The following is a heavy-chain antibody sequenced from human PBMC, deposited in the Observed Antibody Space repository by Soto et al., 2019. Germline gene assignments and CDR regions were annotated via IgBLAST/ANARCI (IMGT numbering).Heavy chain of an antibody. D-gene: IGHD6-19*01. Sequence: PGGSLRLSCAASGFTFSSYSMNWVRQAPGKGLEWVSSISSSSSYIYYADSVKGRFTISRDNAKNSLYLQMNSLRAEDTAVYYCARWYSSGHYYYGMDVWGKGTTVTVSS. CDR3: ARWYSSGHYYYGMDV. V-gene: IGHV3-21*01. CDR1: GFTFSSYS. CDR2: ISSSSSYI. J-gene: IGHJ6*04.